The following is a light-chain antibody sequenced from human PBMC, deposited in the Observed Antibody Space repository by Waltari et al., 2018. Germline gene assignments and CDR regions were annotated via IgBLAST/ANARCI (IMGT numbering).Light chain of an antibody. CDR3: DSRDSSDKPLGV. CDR2: GKN. Sequence: SSELTQDPAVSVALGQTVTITCQGDRLGSFYASWYQLKPGQAPVLVIYGKNHRPPGIPDRFSGSNSGNTSSLTITGARAEDEADYYCDSRDSSDKPLGVFGTGTQVTVL. J-gene: IGLJ1*01. CDR1: RLGSFY. V-gene: IGLV3-19*01.